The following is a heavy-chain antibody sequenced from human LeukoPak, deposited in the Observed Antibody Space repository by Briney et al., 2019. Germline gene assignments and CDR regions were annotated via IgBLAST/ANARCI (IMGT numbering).Heavy chain of an antibody. CDR1: GGSISSGDYY. CDR3: ARYASGRYRFDP. Sequence: SETLSLTCTVSGGSISSGDYYWSWIRQPPGKGLEWIGYIYPSGSTYYNPSLKSQVTISVDRSKNQFSLRLTSVTAADTAIYYCARYASGRYRFDPWGQGTLVTVSS. V-gene: IGHV4-30-2*01. CDR2: IYPSGST. J-gene: IGHJ5*02. D-gene: IGHD3-10*01.